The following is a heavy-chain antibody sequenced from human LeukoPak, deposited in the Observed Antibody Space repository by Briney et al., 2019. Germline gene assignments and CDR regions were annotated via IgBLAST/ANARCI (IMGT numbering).Heavy chain of an antibody. J-gene: IGHJ6*02. Sequence: HPGGSLRLSCAASGFTFSSYSMNWVRQAPGKGLEWVSYFGSDSTTIYYADSVKGRFTISRDNAKNSLYLQMNSLRAEDTAVYYCARARLSYYGMDVWGQGTTVTVSS. CDR1: GFTFSSYS. V-gene: IGHV3-48*04. CDR2: FGSDSTTI. CDR3: ARARLSYYGMDV.